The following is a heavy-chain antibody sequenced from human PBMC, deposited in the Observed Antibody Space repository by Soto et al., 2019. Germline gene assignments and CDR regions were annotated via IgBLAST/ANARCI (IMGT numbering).Heavy chain of an antibody. CDR2: ISYDGSHK. D-gene: IGHD2-15*01. Sequence: QVQLVESGGGVVQPGRSLRLSCAGSGFTFSNYGLHWVRQAPGKGLEGVAVISYDGSHKYYADSVKGRFTISRDNSNYMLYLQMDRLRAEDTAVYYCAKDGAPRYCSRSSCHPAGAYWGQGTLVTVSS. CDR1: GFTFSNYG. V-gene: IGHV3-30*18. J-gene: IGHJ4*02. CDR3: AKDGAPRYCSRSSCHPAGAY.